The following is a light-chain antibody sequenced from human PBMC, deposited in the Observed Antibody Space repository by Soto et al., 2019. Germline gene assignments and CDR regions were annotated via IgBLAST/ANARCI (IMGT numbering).Light chain of an antibody. CDR2: EVN. CDR3: CSYAGTRTSWV. Sequence: QSALTQPPSASGSPGQSVAISCTGTSSDVGGYNYVSWYQQHPGKAPKLMIYEVNKRPSGVPDRFSGSKSGNTASLTISGLQAEDEADYHCCSYAGTRTSWVFGTGTKLTVL. J-gene: IGLJ1*01. V-gene: IGLV2-8*01. CDR1: SSDVGGYNY.